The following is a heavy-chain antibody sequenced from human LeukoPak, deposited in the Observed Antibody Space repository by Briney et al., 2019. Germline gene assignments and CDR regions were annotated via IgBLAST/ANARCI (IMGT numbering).Heavy chain of an antibody. J-gene: IGHJ5*02. V-gene: IGHV3-21*01. CDR1: GFTFSAYS. D-gene: IGHD1-26*01. Sequence: KPGGSLRLSCAAPGFTFSAYSINWVRQAPGRGLEWVSSISSSGTYIYYADSVKGRFTISRDNAKNSLSLQMNSLRAEDTAVYYCARDFRYSGSYHHWFDPWGQGTLVTVSS. CDR3: ARDFRYSGSYHHWFDP. CDR2: ISSSGTYI.